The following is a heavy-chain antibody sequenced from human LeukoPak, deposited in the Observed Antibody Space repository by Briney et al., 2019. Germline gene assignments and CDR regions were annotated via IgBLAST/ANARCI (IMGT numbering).Heavy chain of an antibody. J-gene: IGHJ4*02. CDR1: GYTFTIYA. CDR3: ARVPGELSLSPANYYFDY. V-gene: IGHV7-4-1*02. Sequence: ASVTVSCTASGYTFTIYAMNWVRQAPGQGLEWMGWINTNTGNPTYAQGFTGRFVFSLDTSVSTAYLQISSLKAEDAAVYYCARVPGELSLSPANYYFDYWGQGTLVTVSS. D-gene: IGHD2/OR15-2a*01. CDR2: INTNTGNP.